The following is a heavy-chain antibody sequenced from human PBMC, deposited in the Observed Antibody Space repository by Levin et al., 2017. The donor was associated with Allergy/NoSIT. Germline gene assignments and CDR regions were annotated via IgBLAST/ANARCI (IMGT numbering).Heavy chain of an antibody. V-gene: IGHV3-20*04. D-gene: IGHD3-16*01. J-gene: IGHJ5*02. CDR2: IDWNGGYI. CDR3: ARVSRGPSNKYIWGSSQDL. Sequence: RSGGSLRLSCAGFGFSFDDYGMSWVRQAPGKGLEWVSRIDWNGGYISYADSVKGRFTISRDNAKNSLYLQMNSLRAEDTAFYYCARVSRGPSNKYIWGSSQDLWGQGTLVTVSS. CDR1: GFSFDDYG.